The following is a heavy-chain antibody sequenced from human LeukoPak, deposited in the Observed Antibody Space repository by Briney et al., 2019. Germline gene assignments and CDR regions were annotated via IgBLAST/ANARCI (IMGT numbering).Heavy chain of an antibody. Sequence: SETLSLTCTVSGGSISSDAYYWSWIRQPPGKGLEWIGYIHYTGSPYYNPSLKSRVIISVDTSKNQFSLKLGSVTAADTAVYYCARDFLGGYGYFDYWGQGTLVTVSS. CDR2: IHYTGSP. D-gene: IGHD5-12*01. CDR3: ARDFLGGYGYFDY. V-gene: IGHV4-31*03. CDR1: GGSISSDAYY. J-gene: IGHJ4*02.